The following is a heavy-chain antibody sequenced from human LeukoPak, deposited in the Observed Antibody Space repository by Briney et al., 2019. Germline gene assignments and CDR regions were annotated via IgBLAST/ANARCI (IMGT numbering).Heavy chain of an antibody. CDR1: GYSFTSYW. CDR3: AAYGSGSYYNSGSFDY. J-gene: IGHJ4*02. D-gene: IGHD3-10*01. Sequence: GESLKISCKGSGYSFTSYWIGWVRQVPGKGLEWMGIIYPGDSDTRYSPSFQGQVTISADKSISTAYLQWSSLKASDTAMYYCAAYGSGSYYNSGSFDYWGQGTLVTVSS. CDR2: IYPGDSDT. V-gene: IGHV5-51*01.